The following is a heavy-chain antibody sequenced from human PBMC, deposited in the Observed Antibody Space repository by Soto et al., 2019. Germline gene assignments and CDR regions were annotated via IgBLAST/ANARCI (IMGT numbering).Heavy chain of an antibody. J-gene: IGHJ4*02. CDR3: ARGIDASRGYYFDY. D-gene: IGHD3-10*01. V-gene: IGHV1-69*01. CDR1: GGTFDNYV. CDR2: IIPLFGAA. Sequence: QVQLVQSGAEVKKPGSSVKVSCKASGGTFDNYVIGWVRQAPGQGLEWMGGIIPLFGAANSAEKFQDSVTITADESTSIAFMELSSLRSEDTAVYYCARGIDASRGYYFDYWGQGTLVTVSS.